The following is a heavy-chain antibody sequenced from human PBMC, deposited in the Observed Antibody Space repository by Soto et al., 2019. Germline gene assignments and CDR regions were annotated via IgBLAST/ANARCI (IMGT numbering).Heavy chain of an antibody. Sequence: QMQLVESGGGVVQPGRSLRLSCAASGFTFRSYGIHWVRQAPGKGLEWVALIRFDGSKKYYVDSVTGRFAVSRDNSKNTLYLQMNSLRVEDTAVYYCARDRLVPYGYGMDVWGQGTTVTVSS. CDR1: GFTFRSYG. J-gene: IGHJ6*02. V-gene: IGHV3-33*01. CDR2: IRFDGSKK. D-gene: IGHD2-2*01. CDR3: ARDRLVPYGYGMDV.